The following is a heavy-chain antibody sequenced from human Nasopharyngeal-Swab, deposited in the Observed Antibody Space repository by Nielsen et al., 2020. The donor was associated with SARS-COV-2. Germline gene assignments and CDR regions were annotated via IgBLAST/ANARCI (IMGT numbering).Heavy chain of an antibody. CDR2: IYYSGST. Sequence: SETLSLTCTVSGGSISSYYWSWIRQPPGKGLEWIGYIYYSGSTNYNPSLKSRVTTSVDTSKNQFSLKLSSVTAADTAVYYCARHANYDYVWGSYRPHDAFDIWGQGTMVTVSS. CDR3: ARHANYDYVWGSYRPHDAFDI. J-gene: IGHJ3*02. V-gene: IGHV4-59*08. CDR1: GGSISSYY. D-gene: IGHD3-16*02.